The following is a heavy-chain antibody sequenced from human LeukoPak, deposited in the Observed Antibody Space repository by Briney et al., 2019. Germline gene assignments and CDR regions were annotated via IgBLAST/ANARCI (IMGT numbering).Heavy chain of an antibody. V-gene: IGHV1-8*01. CDR1: GRTFTSYD. D-gene: IGHD3-22*01. Sequence: ASVKVSCKASGRTFTSYDINWVRQATGQGLEWMGWTNPNSGNTGYAQKFQGRVTMTRNTSISTAYMELSSLRSDDTAIYYCTRGPPMYSYGSSAYHYDYFENWGQGTLVTVSS. CDR2: TNPNSGNT. CDR3: TRGPPMYSYGSSAYHYDYFEN. J-gene: IGHJ4*02.